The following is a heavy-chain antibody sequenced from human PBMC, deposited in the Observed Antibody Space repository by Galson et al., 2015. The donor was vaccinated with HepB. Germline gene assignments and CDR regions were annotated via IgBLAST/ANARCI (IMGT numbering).Heavy chain of an antibody. Sequence: SLRLSCAAPGFTFSNYWMHWVRQAPGKGLVWVSRINTDGGSINYADSVKGRFTVSRDNAENTLHLQMSSLRTEDTAVYYCGRGYYGSGSPPGFEYWGQGTLVTVSS. CDR1: GFTFSNYW. J-gene: IGHJ4*02. V-gene: IGHV3-74*01. D-gene: IGHD3-10*01. CDR3: GRGYYGSGSPPGFEY. CDR2: INTDGGSI.